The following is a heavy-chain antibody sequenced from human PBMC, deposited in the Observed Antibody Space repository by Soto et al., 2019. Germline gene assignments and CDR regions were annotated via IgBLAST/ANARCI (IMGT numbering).Heavy chain of an antibody. J-gene: IGHJ6*02. CDR2: ISSSSGYI. D-gene: IGHD5-18*01. CDR1: GFTFSTYS. V-gene: IGHV3-21*01. Sequence: EVQLVESGGGLVKPGGSLRLSCAASGFTFSTYSMNWVRQAPGKGLEWVSSISSSSGYIYYADSVKGRFTLSRDDAKNSLSLQMNSLRAEDTAVYYCARVRSYSYGQGYGMDVWGQGTTVTVSS. CDR3: ARVRSYSYGQGYGMDV.